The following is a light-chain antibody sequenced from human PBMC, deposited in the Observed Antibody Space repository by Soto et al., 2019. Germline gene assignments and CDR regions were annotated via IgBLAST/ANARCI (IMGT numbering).Light chain of an antibody. CDR2: GAS. CDR3: QKXGGSIT. V-gene: IGKV3-20*01. Sequence: EIVLTQSPGTLSLSPGERATLSCRASQSVSGNYLAWYQQKPGQAPRLLIYGASNRVTGIPNRFSGSGSGTDFTLTISRLEPEDFAXXXXQKXGGSITLGGGTKVEIK. CDR1: QSVSGNY. J-gene: IGKJ4*01.